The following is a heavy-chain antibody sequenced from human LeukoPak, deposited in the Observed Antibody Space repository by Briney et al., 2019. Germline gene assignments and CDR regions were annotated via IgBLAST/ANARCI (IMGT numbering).Heavy chain of an antibody. Sequence: SETLSLTCTVSGGSISSYYWSWIRQPPGKGLEWIGYIYYSGSTNYNPSLKSRVTISVDTSKNQFSLKLSSVTAADTAVYYCARAGRAEGVSYGPYYFDYWGQGTLVTVSS. CDR2: IYYSGST. CDR3: ARAGRAEGVSYGPYYFDY. D-gene: IGHD5-18*01. V-gene: IGHV4-59*01. J-gene: IGHJ4*02. CDR1: GGSISSYY.